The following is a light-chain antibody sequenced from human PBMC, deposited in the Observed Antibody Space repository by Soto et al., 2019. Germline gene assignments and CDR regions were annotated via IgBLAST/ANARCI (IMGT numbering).Light chain of an antibody. V-gene: IGKV3-15*01. CDR1: QSVGSK. Sequence: EIVMTQSPATLSVSPGEGATLSCRASQSVGSKLAWYQQKPGQAPRLLIYDASTRATCFPARFSGSGSGTEFTLTISSLQPEDFAIYYCQQYNNWPPFTFGPGTKVDIK. CDR2: DAS. J-gene: IGKJ3*01. CDR3: QQYNNWPPFT.